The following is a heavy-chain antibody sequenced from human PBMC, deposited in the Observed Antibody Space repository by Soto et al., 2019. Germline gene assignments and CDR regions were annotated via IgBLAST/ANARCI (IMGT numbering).Heavy chain of an antibody. CDR1: GASISGHY. Sequence: QVPLQQSGPGLVKPSETLSLTCTVSGASISGHYWTWIRQPAGKGLAWIGRVYSIGTTNYTPPLASRVSMTADTSKNSFSLKVNSVTAAAAAGNYCGGEKDFYQSGLNFWGQGATVAVSS. J-gene: IGHJ6*02. D-gene: IGHD6-25*01. CDR3: GGEKDFYQSGLNF. CDR2: VYSIGTT. V-gene: IGHV4-4*07.